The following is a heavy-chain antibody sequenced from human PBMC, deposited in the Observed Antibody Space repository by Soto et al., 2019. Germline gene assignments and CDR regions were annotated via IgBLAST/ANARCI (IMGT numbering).Heavy chain of an antibody. CDR1: GYTYTRYS. J-gene: IGHJ4*02. CDR3: ARSIVVVTALDY. V-gene: IGHV1-3*01. Sequence: ASVKASSKASGYTYTRYSIHWVRQANGQRLEWMGWMNASNGNTKYSQKFQGRVTMTRDTSASTAYMELSSLRSEDTAVYYCARSIVVVTALDYWGQGTLVTVSS. D-gene: IGHD2-21*02. CDR2: MNASNGNT.